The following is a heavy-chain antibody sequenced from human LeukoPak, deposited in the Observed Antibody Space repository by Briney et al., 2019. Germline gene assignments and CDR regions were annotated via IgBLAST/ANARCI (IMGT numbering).Heavy chain of an antibody. J-gene: IGHJ4*02. D-gene: IGHD2-2*01. V-gene: IGHV3-21*01. CDR1: GFTFSSYS. CDR2: ISSSSSYI. CDR3: ARAHARPAAYLGDLDY. Sequence: GGSLRLSCAASGFTFSSYSMNWVRQAPGKGLEWVSSISSSSSYIYYADSVKGRFTISRDNAKNSLYLQMNSLRAEDTAVYYCARAHARPAAYLGDLDYWGQGTLVTVSS.